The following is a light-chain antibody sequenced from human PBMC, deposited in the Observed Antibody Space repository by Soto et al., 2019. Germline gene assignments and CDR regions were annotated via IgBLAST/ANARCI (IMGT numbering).Light chain of an antibody. CDR3: QQRFNWPRFT. Sequence: EIVLTQSPATLSLSPGERVTLYCRASQRVSSYLAWYQQKPGQAPRLLIYDASNRATGIPARFSGGGSGTDFTLTISSLEPEDFAVYYCQQRFNWPRFTFGQGTKLEIK. V-gene: IGKV3-11*01. CDR2: DAS. CDR1: QRVSSY. J-gene: IGKJ2*01.